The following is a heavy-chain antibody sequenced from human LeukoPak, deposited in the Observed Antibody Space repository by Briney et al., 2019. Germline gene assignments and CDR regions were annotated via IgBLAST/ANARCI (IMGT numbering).Heavy chain of an antibody. V-gene: IGHV3-33*01. CDR3: VRVAVAGNLNTCFAP. CDR1: GFTFSNYG. D-gene: IGHD6-19*01. CDR2: IWYDGSNK. J-gene: IGHJ5*02. Sequence: GGSLRLSCAASGFTFSNYGMHWVRQAPGKGLEWVAVIWYDGSNKYYADSVKGRFTISRDNSKNTLYLQMNSLRAEDTAVYFCVRVAVAGNLNTCFAPWAKGTLVTVSS.